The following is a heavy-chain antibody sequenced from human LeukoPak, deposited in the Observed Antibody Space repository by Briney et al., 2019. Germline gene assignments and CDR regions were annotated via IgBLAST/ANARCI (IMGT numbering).Heavy chain of an antibody. Sequence: SETLSLTCTVSGGSISSYYWSWIRQPPGKGLEWIGYIYYSGSTNYNPSLKSRVTISVDTSKNQFSLKLSSVTAADTAVYYCARGPRSGLTVRSYYYYYMDVWGKGTTVTVYS. CDR3: ARGPRSGLTVRSYYYYYMDV. D-gene: IGHD4-11*01. CDR2: IYYSGST. J-gene: IGHJ6*03. CDR1: GGSISSYY. V-gene: IGHV4-59*12.